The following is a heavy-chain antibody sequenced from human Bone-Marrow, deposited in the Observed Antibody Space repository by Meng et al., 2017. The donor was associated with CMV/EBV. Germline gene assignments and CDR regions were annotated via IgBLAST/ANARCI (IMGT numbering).Heavy chain of an antibody. J-gene: IGHJ4*02. CDR2: ISGSGGST. CDR3: AKDRPPYPPLLWGGFDY. D-gene: IGHD2-2*01. Sequence: FLRYAIGLVRLAPGQGLGGVSTISGSGGSTYYADSVKGRFTISRDNSKTTLYLQMNSLRAEDTAVYYCAKDRPPYPPLLWGGFDYWGQGTLVTVSS. V-gene: IGHV3-23*01. CDR1: FLRYA.